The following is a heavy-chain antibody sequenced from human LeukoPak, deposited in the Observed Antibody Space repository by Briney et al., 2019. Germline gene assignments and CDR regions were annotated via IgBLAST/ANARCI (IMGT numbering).Heavy chain of an antibody. CDR3: ARGADGVSSNSRGWFDP. Sequence: GGSLRLSCAASGFSLRRYWMNWVRRAPGKGLEWVSSISTSSSYIYYADSVRGRFTISRDNAKNSLYLQMNSLRAEDTAVYSCARGADGVSSNSRGWFDPWGQGTLVTVSS. CDR2: ISTSSSYI. J-gene: IGHJ5*02. V-gene: IGHV3-21*01. D-gene: IGHD2-15*01. CDR1: GFSLRRYW.